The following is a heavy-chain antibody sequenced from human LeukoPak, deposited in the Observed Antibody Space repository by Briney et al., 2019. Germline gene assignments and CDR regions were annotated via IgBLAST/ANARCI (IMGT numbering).Heavy chain of an antibody. CDR1: GFTFSSYA. CDR2: ISGSGGST. Sequence: GGSLRLSCAASGFTFSSYAMSWVRQAPGKGLEWVSAISGSGGSTYYADSVKGRFTISRDNSKNTLYLQMNSLRAEGTAVYYCARDCGGDCGVFHNWGQGTLVTVSS. J-gene: IGHJ1*01. V-gene: IGHV3-23*01. D-gene: IGHD2-21*02. CDR3: ARDCGGDCGVFHN.